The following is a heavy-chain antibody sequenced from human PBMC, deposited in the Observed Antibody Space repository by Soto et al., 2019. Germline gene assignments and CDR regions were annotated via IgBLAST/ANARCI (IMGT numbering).Heavy chain of an antibody. J-gene: IGHJ4*02. CDR1: GGSFSGYY. CDR3: ARPSACSWYYFDY. CDR2: INHSGST. D-gene: IGHD6-13*01. Sequence: SETLSLTCAVYGGSFSGYYWSWIRQPPGKGLEWIGEINHSGSTNYNPSLKSRVTISVDKSKNQFSLKLSSVTAADTAVYYCARPSACSWYYFDYWGQGTLVTVSS. V-gene: IGHV4-34*01.